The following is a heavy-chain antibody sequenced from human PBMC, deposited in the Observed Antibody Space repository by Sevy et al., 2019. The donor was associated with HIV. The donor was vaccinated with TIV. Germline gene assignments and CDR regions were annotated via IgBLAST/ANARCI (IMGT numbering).Heavy chain of an antibody. CDR3: ARVATRRPYYGMDV. CDR1: GDSISSYS. J-gene: IGHJ6*02. CDR2: IYYSGST. D-gene: IGHD1-26*01. V-gene: IGHV4-59*01. Sequence: SDTLSLTCTVSGDSISSYSWSWIRQPPGKGLEWIGYIYYSGSTNYNPSLKSRVTISVDTSKNQFSLKLRSVTAADTAVYYCARVATRRPYYGMDVWGQGTTVTVSS.